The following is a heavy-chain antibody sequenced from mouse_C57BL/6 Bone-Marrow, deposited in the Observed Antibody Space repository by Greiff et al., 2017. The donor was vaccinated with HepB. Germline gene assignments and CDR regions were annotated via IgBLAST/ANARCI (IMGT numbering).Heavy chain of an antibody. CDR1: GFTFSDYG. J-gene: IGHJ4*01. V-gene: IGHV5-17*01. D-gene: IGHD2-1*01. Sequence: EVQGVESGGGLVKPGGSLKLSCAASGFTFSDYGMHWVRQAPEKGLEWVAYISSGSSTIYYADTVKGRFTISRDNAKNTLFLHMPSLRSEDTAMYYCARQDYGNFYAMDYWGQGTSVTVSS. CDR2: ISSGSSTI. CDR3: ARQDYGNFYAMDY.